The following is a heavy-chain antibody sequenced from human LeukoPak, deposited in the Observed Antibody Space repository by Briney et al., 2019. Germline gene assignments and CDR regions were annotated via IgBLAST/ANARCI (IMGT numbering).Heavy chain of an antibody. V-gene: IGHV4-59*08. D-gene: IGHD3-10*01. CDR3: ARHITDSGSSFDL. CDR1: DDSISSFY. J-gene: IGHJ2*01. Sequence: SETLSLTCTVSDDSISSFYWGWIRQPPGKGLEWIAYIHSVGYSNYNPSLKSRVSTSIDTSKKQFSLKLTSVTATDTAVYYCARHITDSGSSFDLWSRGTLVTVSS. CDR2: IHSVGYS.